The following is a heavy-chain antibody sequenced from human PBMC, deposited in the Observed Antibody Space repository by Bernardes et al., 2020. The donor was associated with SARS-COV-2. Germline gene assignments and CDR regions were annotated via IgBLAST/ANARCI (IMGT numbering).Heavy chain of an antibody. CDR1: GGDIINSRSF. V-gene: IGHV4-39*01. CDR2: YYYSETT. D-gene: IGHD6-13*01. Sequence: SETLSLTCSVSGGDIINSRSFWGWMRQTPGTKLEWIGSYYYSETTYYNPSLKSRVTISVDTSRNDFSLTLSSMTVADTAVYYCVRQQSSSSWHSDYWGQGILVTVPS. CDR3: VRQQSSSSWHSDY. J-gene: IGHJ4*02.